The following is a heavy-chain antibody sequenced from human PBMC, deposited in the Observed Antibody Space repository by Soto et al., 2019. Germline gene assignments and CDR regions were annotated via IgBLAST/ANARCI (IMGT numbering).Heavy chain of an antibody. V-gene: IGHV4-38-2*01. CDR3: ARLGTTVTNFDY. D-gene: IGHD4-17*01. J-gene: IGHJ4*02. CDR1: GYSISSGYY. Sequence: PSETLSLTCAVSGYSISSGYYLVLMRQPPGKGLEWIGSIYHSGSTYYNPSLKSRVTISVDTSKNQFSLKLSSVTAADTAVYYCARLGTTVTNFDYWGQGTLVTVSS. CDR2: IYHSGST.